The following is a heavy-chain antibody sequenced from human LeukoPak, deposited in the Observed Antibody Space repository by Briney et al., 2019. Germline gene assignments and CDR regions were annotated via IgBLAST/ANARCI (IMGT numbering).Heavy chain of an antibody. CDR3: ARDSYYHDSSGYYKVY. J-gene: IGHJ4*02. CDR1: GVTFSSYG. CDR2: IWYDGDNK. V-gene: IGHV3-33*01. Sequence: GRSLRLSCAASGVTFSSYGMHWVRQAPGKGLEWVAVIWYDGDNKYYADSVKGRFTISRDNSKNTMYLQMNSLRAEDTAVYYCARDSYYHDSSGYYKVYWGQGTLVTVSS. D-gene: IGHD3-22*01.